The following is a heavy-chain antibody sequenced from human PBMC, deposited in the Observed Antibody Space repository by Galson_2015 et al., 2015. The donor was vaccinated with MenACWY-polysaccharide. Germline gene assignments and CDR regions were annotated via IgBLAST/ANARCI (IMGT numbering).Heavy chain of an antibody. D-gene: IGHD3-22*01. V-gene: IGHV2-5*02. CDR3: AHSGYYDSSGCYHDAFDI. CDR1: GFSLSTSGVG. CDR2: IYWDDDK. J-gene: IGHJ3*02. Sequence: PALVKPTQTLTLTCTFSGFSLSTSGVGVGWIRQPPGKALEWLALIYWDDDKRYSPSLKSRLTITKDTSKNQVVLTMTNMDPVDTATYYCAHSGYYDSSGCYHDAFDIWGQGTMVTVSS.